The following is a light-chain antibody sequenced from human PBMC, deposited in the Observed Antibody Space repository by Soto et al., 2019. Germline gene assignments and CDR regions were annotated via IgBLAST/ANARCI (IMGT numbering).Light chain of an antibody. Sequence: DIQMTQSPSTLSPSVGDRVTITCRASRSISNWLAWYQQKPGKAPTLLIYDASTLKSGVPSRFGGSGSCTEFSLTTSGLQPDDVATYYCVDYTSHSFTFGQVTKVESK. J-gene: IGKJ1*01. CDR1: RSISNW. V-gene: IGKV1-5*01. CDR3: VDYTSHSFT. CDR2: DAS.